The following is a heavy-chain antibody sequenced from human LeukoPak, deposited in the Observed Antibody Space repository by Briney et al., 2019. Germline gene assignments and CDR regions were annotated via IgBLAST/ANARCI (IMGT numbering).Heavy chain of an antibody. D-gene: IGHD3-10*01. J-gene: IGHJ4*02. V-gene: IGHV3-21*01. CDR3: ARDLPITMVREGPFDY. CDR1: GFTFSSYS. Sequence: GGSLRLSCAASGFTFSSYSMNWVRQAPGKGLEWVPSISSSSSYIYYADSVKGRFTISRDNAKNSLYLQMNSLRAEDTAVYYCARDLPITMVREGPFDYWGQGTLVTVSS. CDR2: ISSSSSYI.